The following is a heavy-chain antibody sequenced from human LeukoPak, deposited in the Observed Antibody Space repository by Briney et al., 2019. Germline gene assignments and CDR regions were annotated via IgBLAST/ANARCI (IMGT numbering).Heavy chain of an antibody. V-gene: IGHV3-7*01. CDR3: ARAPYYGSADY. D-gene: IGHD3-10*01. CDR1: GFTFSSYW. CDR2: IKQDGSEK. J-gene: IGHJ4*02. Sequence: GGSLRLSCAASGFTFSSYWMSWVRQAPGKGLEWAANIKQDGSEKYYVDSVKGRFTISRDNAKNSLYLQMNSLRAEDTAVYYCARAPYYGSADYWGQGTLVTVSS.